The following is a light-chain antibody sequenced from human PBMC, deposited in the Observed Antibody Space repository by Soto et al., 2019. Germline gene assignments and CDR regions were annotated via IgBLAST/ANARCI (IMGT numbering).Light chain of an antibody. Sequence: EIVLTQSPGTLSLSPGERATLSCRASQSVSSNSLAWYQQRPGQAPRLLISGASRRAADIPDRFSGSGSGTDFTLTINRLEPEDFAVYYCQQYSGSPRTFGQGTKVEIK. V-gene: IGKV3-20*01. CDR2: GAS. CDR3: QQYSGSPRT. J-gene: IGKJ1*01. CDR1: QSVSSNS.